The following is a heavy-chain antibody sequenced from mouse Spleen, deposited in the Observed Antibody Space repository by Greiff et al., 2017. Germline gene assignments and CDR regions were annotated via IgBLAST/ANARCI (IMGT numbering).Heavy chain of an antibody. J-gene: IGHJ1*01. CDR2: IYPGNSDT. CDR1: GYTFTSYW. V-gene: IGHV1-5*01. Sequence: VQLQQSGTVLARPGASVKMSCKTSGYTFTSYWMHWVKQRPGQGLEWIGAIYPGNSDTSYNQKFKGKAKLTAVTSASTAYMELSSLTNEDSAVYYCTYYYGSSLYWYFDVWGAGTTVTVSS. D-gene: IGHD1-1*01. CDR3: TYYYGSSLYWYFDV.